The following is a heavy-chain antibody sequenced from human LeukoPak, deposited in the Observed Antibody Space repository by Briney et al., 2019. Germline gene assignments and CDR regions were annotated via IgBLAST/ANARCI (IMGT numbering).Heavy chain of an antibody. J-gene: IGHJ6*03. CDR1: GGSISSSSYY. V-gene: IGHV4-39*01. Sequence: NPSETLSLTCTVSGGSISSSSYYWGWIRQPPGKGLEWIGSIYYSGSTYYNPSLKSRVTISVDTSKNQFSLKLSSVTAADTAVYYCARRRTVTEGGSYSYYYYMDVWGKGTTVTVSS. CDR2: IYYSGST. D-gene: IGHD4-17*01. CDR3: ARRRTVTEGGSYSYYYYMDV.